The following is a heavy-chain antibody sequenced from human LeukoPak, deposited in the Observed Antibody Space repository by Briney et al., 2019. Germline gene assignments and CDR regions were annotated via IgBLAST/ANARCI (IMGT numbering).Heavy chain of an antibody. CDR1: GFTVSSNY. CDR3: ARDIAAAGREGDY. CDR2: IYSGGDT. V-gene: IGHV3-66*01. J-gene: IGHJ4*02. Sequence: GGSLRLSCAASGFTVSSNYMGWVRQAPGKGLEWVSVIYSGGDTYYADSVKGRFTISRDNSKNMIYLEMSSLRAEDTAVYYCARDIAAAGREGDYWGQGTLVTVSS. D-gene: IGHD6-13*01.